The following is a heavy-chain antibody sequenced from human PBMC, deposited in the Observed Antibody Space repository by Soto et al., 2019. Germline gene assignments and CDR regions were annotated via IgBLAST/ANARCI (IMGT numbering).Heavy chain of an antibody. CDR3: ARVGVLGVQYYDVMDV. CDR1: GGSFSGYY. V-gene: IGHV4-34*01. D-gene: IGHD2-8*01. CDR2: ISHSGST. J-gene: IGHJ6*02. Sequence: SETLSLTCAVYGGSFSGYYWSWIRQPPGKGLEWIGEISHSGSTNYNPPLKSRVTILVDTTKNQFSLKLSSVTAADTAVYYCARVGVLGVQYYDVMDVWGQGTTVTVSS.